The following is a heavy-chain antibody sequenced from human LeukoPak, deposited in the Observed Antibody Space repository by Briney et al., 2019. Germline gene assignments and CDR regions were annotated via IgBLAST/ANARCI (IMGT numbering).Heavy chain of an antibody. CDR1: GFTFDDYA. D-gene: IGHD3-3*01. CDR3: AKSSSPQIWSGYYGDFDY. V-gene: IGHV3-9*01. J-gene: IGHJ4*02. Sequence: GRSLRLSCAASGFTFDDYAVHWVRQAPGKGLEWVSGISWNSGSIGYADSVKGRFTISRDNAKNSLYLQMNSLRAEDTALYYCAKSSSPQIWSGYYGDFDYWGQGTLVTVSS. CDR2: ISWNSGSI.